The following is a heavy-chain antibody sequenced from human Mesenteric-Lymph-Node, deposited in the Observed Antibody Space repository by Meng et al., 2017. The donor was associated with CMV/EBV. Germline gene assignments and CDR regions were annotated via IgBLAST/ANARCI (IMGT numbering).Heavy chain of an antibody. CDR1: STCVYY. CDR2: IYYSGTT. D-gene: IGHD3-22*01. CDR3: ARDVGYYYDSSGYGYYFDS. Sequence: STCVYYWSWLRQYPGKCLEWIGYIYYSGTTNYNPSLNSRVTISVDTSTNQFSLRLSSVTAADTAVYYCARDVGYYYDSSGYGYYFDSWGQGTLVTVSS. J-gene: IGHJ4*02. V-gene: IGHV4-31*02.